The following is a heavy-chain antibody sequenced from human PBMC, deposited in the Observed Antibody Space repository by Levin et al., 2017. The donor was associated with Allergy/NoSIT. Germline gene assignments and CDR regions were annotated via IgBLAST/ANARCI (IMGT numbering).Heavy chain of an antibody. J-gene: IGHJ6*02. CDR2: IWYDG. CDR1: GFTFSSYG. V-gene: IGHV3-33*01. Sequence: HSGGSPRLSCAASGFTFSSYGMHWVRQAPGKGLEWVAGIWYDGYYADSVKGRFPISRDNSKNTLYLQMNSLRVEDTAVYYCARDSYGMDVWGQGTTVTVSS. CDR3: ARDSYGMDV.